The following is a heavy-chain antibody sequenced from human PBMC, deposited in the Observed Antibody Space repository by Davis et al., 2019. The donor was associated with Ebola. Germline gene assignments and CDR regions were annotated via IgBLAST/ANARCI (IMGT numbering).Heavy chain of an antibody. Sequence: AASVQVSCKASGYTFTSYYMHWVRQAPGQGLEWMGIINPSGGSTSYAQKSQGRVTMTRDTSTSTVYMELSSLRSEDTAVYYCARSGQQLVGYFQHWGQGTLVTVSS. CDR3: ARSGQQLVGYFQH. CDR1: GYTFTSYY. D-gene: IGHD6-13*01. CDR2: INPSGGST. V-gene: IGHV1-46*01. J-gene: IGHJ1*01.